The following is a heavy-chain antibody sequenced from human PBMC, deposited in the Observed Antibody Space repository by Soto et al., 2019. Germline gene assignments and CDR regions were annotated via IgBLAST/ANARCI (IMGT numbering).Heavy chain of an antibody. V-gene: IGHV4-4*02. J-gene: IGHJ6*02. D-gene: IGHD3-10*01. Sequence: QVQLQESGPGLVKPSGTLSLTCAVSGGSISSSNWRSWVRQPPGKGLEWIGEIYHSGSTNYNPSLKSRVTISVDKSKNQCSLKLSSVTAADTAVYYCARDGSTMVRGVIIPGMDVWGQGTTVTVSS. CDR2: IYHSGST. CDR3: ARDGSTMVRGVIIPGMDV. CDR1: GGSISSSNW.